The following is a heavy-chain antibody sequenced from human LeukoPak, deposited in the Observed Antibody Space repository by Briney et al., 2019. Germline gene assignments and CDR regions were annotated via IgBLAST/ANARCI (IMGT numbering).Heavy chain of an antibody. D-gene: IGHD2-8*01. CDR1: GGSSIGYS. Sequence: SETLSLTCAVYGGSSIGYSWSWVRQPPGKGLEWIGEIDDSGTTNYRPSLKNRVTISVDTSKNQLSLKVTSVTAADTAVYYCARVSGYCSDGVCRFDYWGQGTLVTVSS. CDR3: ARVSGYCSDGVCRFDY. V-gene: IGHV4-34*01. J-gene: IGHJ4*02. CDR2: IDDSGTT.